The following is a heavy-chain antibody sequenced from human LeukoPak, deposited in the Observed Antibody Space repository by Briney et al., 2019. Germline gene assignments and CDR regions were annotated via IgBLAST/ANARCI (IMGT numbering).Heavy chain of an antibody. D-gene: IGHD3-22*01. CDR2: ISYDGSNK. Sequence: GGSLRLSCAASGFTFSSYGMHWVRRAPGKGLEWVAVISYDGSNKYYADSVKGRFTISRDNSKNTLYLQMNSPRAEDTAVYYCAKDINYYDSSGYYFWGQGTLVTVSS. J-gene: IGHJ4*02. CDR1: GFTFSSYG. V-gene: IGHV3-30*18. CDR3: AKDINYYDSSGYYF.